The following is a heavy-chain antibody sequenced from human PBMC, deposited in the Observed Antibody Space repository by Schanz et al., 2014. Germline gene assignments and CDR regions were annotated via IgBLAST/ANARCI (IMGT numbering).Heavy chain of an antibody. V-gene: IGHV3-33*01. J-gene: IGHJ4*02. CDR2: IWYDGNNK. D-gene: IGHD6-13*01. CDR3: ARDPDPPIAAKGQDFDY. Sequence: QVQLVESGGGVVQPGRSLRLSCAASGFAFNNYGMHWVRQAPGKGLEWVAIIWYDGNNKKYADSVKGRFTISRDNFKNTLFLQMNSLRAEDTAAYYCARDPDPPIAAKGQDFDYWGQGTLVIVSS. CDR1: GFAFNNYG.